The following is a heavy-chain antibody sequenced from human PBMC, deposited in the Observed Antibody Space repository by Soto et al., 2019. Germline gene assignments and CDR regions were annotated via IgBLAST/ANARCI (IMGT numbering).Heavy chain of an antibody. CDR3: ARDPSNTSGDKLYLDY. Sequence: SETLSLTCAVSGGSISSGGSSWSWIRQPPGKGLEWIGYIYHSGSTYYNPSLKSRVTISVDRSKNQFSLKLSSVTAADTAVYYCARDPSNTSGDKLYLDYWGQGTLVTVSS. CDR1: GGSISSGGSS. CDR2: IYHSGST. D-gene: IGHD3-22*01. V-gene: IGHV4-30-2*01. J-gene: IGHJ4*02.